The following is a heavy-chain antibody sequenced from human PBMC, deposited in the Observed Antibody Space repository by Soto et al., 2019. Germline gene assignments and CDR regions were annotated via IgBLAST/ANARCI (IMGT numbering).Heavy chain of an antibody. Sequence: EVQLVESGGGLVQPGGSLRLSCLASEFTFNTYWMNWVRQATGRGLEWVANIKADGSEKNYVDPVKGRFTISRDNAKNSLYLEMNSLRGEDTAVYFCARDWGTPGRGSAVGYYYHYGMDVWGQGTTVTVSS. CDR3: ARDWGTPGRGSAVGYYYHYGMDV. CDR2: IKADGSEK. CDR1: EFTFNTYW. J-gene: IGHJ6*02. D-gene: IGHD6-19*01. V-gene: IGHV3-7*05.